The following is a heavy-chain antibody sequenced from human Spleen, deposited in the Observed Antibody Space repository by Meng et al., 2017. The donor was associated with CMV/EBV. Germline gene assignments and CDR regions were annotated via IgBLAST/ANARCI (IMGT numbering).Heavy chain of an antibody. CDR2: IYYNEDT. D-gene: IGHD3-10*01. Sequence: SETLSLTCTVSGGSISSTSYYWGWIRQPPGKGLEWIGSIYYNEDTFYNPSLKSRVTISLDMSENQFSLKLSSVTAADTAVYYCARGYLVYGSGSDYWGQGTLVTVSS. CDR3: ARGYLVYGSGSDY. J-gene: IGHJ4*02. V-gene: IGHV4-39*07. CDR1: GGSISSTSYY.